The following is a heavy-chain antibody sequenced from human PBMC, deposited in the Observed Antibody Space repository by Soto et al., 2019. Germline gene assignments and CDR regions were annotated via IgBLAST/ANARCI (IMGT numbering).Heavy chain of an antibody. V-gene: IGHV3-7*01. J-gene: IGHJ5*02. Sequence: GGSLRLSCAASGFTFSSYWMSRVRQAPGKGLEWVANIKQDGSEKYYVDSVKGQFTISRDNAKNSLYLQMNSLRAEDTAVYYCARYRQSRITIFGVVDDAYNWFDPWGQGTLVTVSS. D-gene: IGHD3-3*01. CDR1: GFTFSSYW. CDR3: ARYRQSRITIFGVVDDAYNWFDP. CDR2: IKQDGSEK.